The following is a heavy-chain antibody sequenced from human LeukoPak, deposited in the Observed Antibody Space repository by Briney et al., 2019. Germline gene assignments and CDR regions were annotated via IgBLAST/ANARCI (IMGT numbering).Heavy chain of an antibody. V-gene: IGHV3-43*02. Sequence: GGSLTLSCAASGFTFEDYAMHWVRPAAGKGLAWVSFVSGGGGSIYYVDSVKGRFTISRDSSKNSLYLQMNRRRTEDSALYFCGKVRIAMELGDCWGQGTLVTVSS. CDR3: GKVRIAMELGDC. J-gene: IGHJ4*02. D-gene: IGHD1-7*01. CDR1: GFTFEDYA. CDR2: VSGGGGSI.